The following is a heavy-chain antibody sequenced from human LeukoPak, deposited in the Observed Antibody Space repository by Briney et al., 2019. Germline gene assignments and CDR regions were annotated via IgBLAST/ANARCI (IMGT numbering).Heavy chain of an antibody. CDR2: IWYDGSNK. V-gene: IGHV3-33*01. Sequence: GGSLRLSCEASGFTFRNHGMHWVRQAPGKGLEWVAVIWYDGSNKEYADSVKGRFTISRDNPKNTLYLQMNSLRVEDTAVYYCVRDTRSYYLDYWGQGTPVTVSP. J-gene: IGHJ4*02. D-gene: IGHD1-26*01. CDR3: VRDTRSYYLDY. CDR1: GFTFRNHG.